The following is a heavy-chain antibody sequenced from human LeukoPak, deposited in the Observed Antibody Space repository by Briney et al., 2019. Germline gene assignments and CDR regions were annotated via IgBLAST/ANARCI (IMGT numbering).Heavy chain of an antibody. CDR2: IKQDGSEK. CDR1: GFTFSGYW. J-gene: IGHJ4*02. CDR3: ARDENYLFDY. Sequence: GGSLRLSCAASGFTFSGYWMSWVRQTPEKGLEWVANIKQDGSEKYYVDSVEGRFTISRDNAKNSLYLQMNSLRAEDTAVYYCARDENYLFDYWGQGTLVTVSS. D-gene: IGHD1-7*01. V-gene: IGHV3-7*01.